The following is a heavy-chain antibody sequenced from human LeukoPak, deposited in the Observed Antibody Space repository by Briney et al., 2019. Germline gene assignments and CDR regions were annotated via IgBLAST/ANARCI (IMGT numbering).Heavy chain of an antibody. Sequence: ASVKVSCKASGYTFTTYGISWVRQAPGQGLEWMGWISGYNGNTNYAQKLQGRVTMTTDTSTSTAYMELRSLRSDDTAVYYCARTMVRGVRYYMDVWGKGTTVTISS. CDR1: GYTFTTYG. D-gene: IGHD3-10*01. CDR2: ISGYNGNT. V-gene: IGHV1-18*01. J-gene: IGHJ6*03. CDR3: ARTMVRGVRYYMDV.